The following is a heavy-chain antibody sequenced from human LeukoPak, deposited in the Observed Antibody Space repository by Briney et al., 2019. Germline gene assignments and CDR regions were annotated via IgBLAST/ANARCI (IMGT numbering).Heavy chain of an antibody. J-gene: IGHJ4*02. D-gene: IGHD3-16*02. Sequence: PSETLSLTCTVSGGSISSGGYYWSWIRQPPGKGLEWIGYIYHSGSTYYNPSLKSRVTISVDRSENQFSLKLSSVTAADTAVYYCARGLHVWGGYRCFFDYWGQGTLVTVSS. CDR3: ARGLHVWGGYRCFFDY. CDR1: GGSISSGGYY. CDR2: IYHSGST. V-gene: IGHV4-30-2*01.